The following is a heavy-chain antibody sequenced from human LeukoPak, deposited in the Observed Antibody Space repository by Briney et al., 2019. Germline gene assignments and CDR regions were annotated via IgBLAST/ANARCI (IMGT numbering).Heavy chain of an antibody. CDR3: ARDESSEGFDI. CDR2: IKQDGSET. Sequence: PGGSLRLSCVASKFTFSSYWMSWVRQAPGKGLEWVASIKQDGSETYYVDSVKGRFTISRDHAKNSLYLQMNSRRAEDTAVYYCARDESSEGFDIWGQGTMVAVS. V-gene: IGHV3-7*01. J-gene: IGHJ3*02. CDR1: KFTFSSYW.